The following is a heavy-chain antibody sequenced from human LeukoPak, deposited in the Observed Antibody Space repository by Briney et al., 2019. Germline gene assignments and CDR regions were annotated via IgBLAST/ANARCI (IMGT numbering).Heavy chain of an antibody. CDR3: ARVDSSWSFDY. Sequence: PGGSLRLSCAASGFTVSSNYMSWVRQAPGKGLEWVSVIYSGGSTYYADSVKGRFTISRDNSKNTLYLQMNSLRAEDTAVYYCARVDSSWSFDYWGQGTLVTVSS. CDR1: GFTVSSNY. CDR2: IYSGGST. D-gene: IGHD6-13*01. V-gene: IGHV3-53*01. J-gene: IGHJ4*02.